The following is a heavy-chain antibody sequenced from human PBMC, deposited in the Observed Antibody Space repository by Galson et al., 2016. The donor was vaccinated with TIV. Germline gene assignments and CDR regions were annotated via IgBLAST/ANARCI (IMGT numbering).Heavy chain of an antibody. D-gene: IGHD6-19*01. CDR2: DFYSGST. Sequence: SETLSLTCGVYGGSVSGYYWGWFRQPPGKGLEWIGSDFYSGSTFYSGNIYYTPSLKSRLTISVDTSKNQFSLRLSSVTAADTAVYYCARHSGAVAGYDYGMDVWGQGTTVTVSS. CDR1: GGSVSGYY. CDR3: ARHSGAVAGYDYGMDV. V-gene: IGHV4-39*01. J-gene: IGHJ6*02.